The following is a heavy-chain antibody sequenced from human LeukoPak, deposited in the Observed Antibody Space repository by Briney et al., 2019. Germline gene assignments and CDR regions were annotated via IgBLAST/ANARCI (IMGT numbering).Heavy chain of an antibody. D-gene: IGHD3-22*01. V-gene: IGHV4-4*07. CDR1: GGSISSYY. Sequence: PSETLSLTCTVSGGSISSYYWSWIRQPAGKGLEWIGRIYTSGSTNYNPSLKSRVTMSVDTSKNQFSLKLSSVTAADTAVYYCARVSSYYYDSSGYFFDAFDIWGQGTMVTVSS. J-gene: IGHJ3*02. CDR3: ARVSSYYYDSSGYFFDAFDI. CDR2: IYTSGST.